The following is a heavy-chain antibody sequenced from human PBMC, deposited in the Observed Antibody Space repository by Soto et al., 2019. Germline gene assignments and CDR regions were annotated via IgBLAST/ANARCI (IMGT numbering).Heavy chain of an antibody. D-gene: IGHD1-7*01. Sequence: QVQLQQWGAGLLKPSETLSLTCAVYGGSFSGYYWSWIRQPPGKGLEWIGEINHSGSTNYNPSLKSRVTISVDTSKNQFSLKLSSVTAADTAAYYCARGTTHYYYGMDVWGQGTTVTVSS. V-gene: IGHV4-34*01. CDR1: GGSFSGYY. CDR2: INHSGST. CDR3: ARGTTHYYYGMDV. J-gene: IGHJ6*02.